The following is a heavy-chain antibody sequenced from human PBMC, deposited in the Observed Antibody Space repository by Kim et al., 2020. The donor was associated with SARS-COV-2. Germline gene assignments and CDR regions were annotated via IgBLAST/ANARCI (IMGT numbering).Heavy chain of an antibody. J-gene: IGHJ6*02. CDR1: GFTFSNAW. V-gene: IGHV3-15*01. CDR3: TTDEALDGFSYYYGMDV. D-gene: IGHD3-10*01. CDR2: IKSKTDGGTT. Sequence: GGSLRLSCAASGFTFSNAWMSWVRQAPGKGLEWVGRIKSKTDGGTTDYAAPVKGRFTISRDDSKNTLYLQMNSLKTEDTAVYYCTTDEALDGFSYYYGMDVWGQGTTVTVSS.